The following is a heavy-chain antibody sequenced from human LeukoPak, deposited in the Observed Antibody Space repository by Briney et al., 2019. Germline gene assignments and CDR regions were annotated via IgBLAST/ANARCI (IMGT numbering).Heavy chain of an antibody. CDR2: FYYSGST. V-gene: IGHV4-59*01. CDR3: ARGRDGHNYVFDC. Sequence: PSETLSLTCTVSGGSISGYYWSWIRQPPGKGLEWIGYFYYSGSTNYNPSLKSRVTISVDTSKNQFSLKLSSVTAADTAVYYCARGRDGHNYVFDCWGQGTLVTVSS. D-gene: IGHD5-24*01. J-gene: IGHJ4*02. CDR1: GGSISGYY.